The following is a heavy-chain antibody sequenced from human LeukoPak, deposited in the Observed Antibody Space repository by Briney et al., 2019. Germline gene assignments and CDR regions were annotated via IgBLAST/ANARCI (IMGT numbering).Heavy chain of an antibody. CDR2: IIPIFGIA. D-gene: IGHD2-2*01. CDR3: ATLPLGHGRQLRHYYYYGMDV. Sequence: SVKVSCKASGGTFTSYAISWVRQAPGQGLEWMGRIIPIFGIANYAQKFQGRGTITADKSTSTAYMELSSLRSEDTAVYYCATLPLGHGRQLRHYYYYGMDVWGQGTTVTVSS. V-gene: IGHV1-69*04. CDR1: GGTFTSYA. J-gene: IGHJ6*02.